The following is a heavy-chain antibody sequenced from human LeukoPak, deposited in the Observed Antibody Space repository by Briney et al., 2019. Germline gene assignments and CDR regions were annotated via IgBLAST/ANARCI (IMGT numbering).Heavy chain of an antibody. J-gene: IGHJ3*02. CDR1: GFTFSSYA. V-gene: IGHV3-30*02. Sequence: PGGSLRLSCAASGFTFSSYAMSWVRQAPGKGLEWVAFIRSDGSNKYYADSVKGRFTISRDNSKNTLYLQMNSLRAEDTAVYYCAKDVVAGTFSGDAFDIWGQGTMVTVSS. D-gene: IGHD6-19*01. CDR2: IRSDGSNK. CDR3: AKDVVAGTFSGDAFDI.